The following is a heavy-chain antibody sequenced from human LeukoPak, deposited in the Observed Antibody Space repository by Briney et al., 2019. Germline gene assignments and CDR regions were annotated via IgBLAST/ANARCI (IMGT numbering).Heavy chain of an antibody. D-gene: IGHD3-16*02. J-gene: IGHJ4*02. CDR2: ISSSSNYI. CDR1: EFTFSSYS. CDR3: ARGGLVTLFDY. Sequence: GGSLRLSCAASEFTFSSYSMNWVRQAPGKGLEWVSSISSSSNYIFYADSVKGRFTISRDNAKNSLFLQMNSLRAEDTAVYYCARGGLVTLFDYWGQGTLVTVSS. V-gene: IGHV3-21*01.